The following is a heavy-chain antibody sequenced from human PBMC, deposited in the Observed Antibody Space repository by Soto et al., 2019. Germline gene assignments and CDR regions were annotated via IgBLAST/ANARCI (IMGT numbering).Heavy chain of an antibody. J-gene: IGHJ4*02. CDR3: AREVVTETTLGYFDY. CDR1: GGTFRTDA. V-gene: IGHV1-69*01. D-gene: IGHD2-21*02. CDR2: IIPFFGTP. Sequence: QVHLVQSGAEVKKSGSSVRVSCTASGGTFRTDAISWVRQAPGQGLEWLGRIIPFFGTPDYSQSFQGRLTITADDSTGTAYMDLRSLRSDDTAVYYCAREVVTETTLGYFDYWGQGTLVTVSS.